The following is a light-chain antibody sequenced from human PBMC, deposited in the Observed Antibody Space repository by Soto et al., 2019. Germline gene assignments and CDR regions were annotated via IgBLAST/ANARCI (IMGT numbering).Light chain of an antibody. CDR1: SSDVGGYNY. CDR2: DVS. V-gene: IGLV2-14*01. CDR3: SSYTSSSTWV. Sequence: QSALTQPASVSGSPGQSITISCTGTSSDVGGYNYVSWYQQHPGKAPKLMIYDVSNRPSGVSNRFSGSKSGNTASLTISGLQAGDEADYYCSSYTSSSTWVFGGGTKLTVL. J-gene: IGLJ3*02.